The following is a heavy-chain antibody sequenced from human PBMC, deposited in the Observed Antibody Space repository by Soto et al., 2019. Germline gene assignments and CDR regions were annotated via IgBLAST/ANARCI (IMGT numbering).Heavy chain of an antibody. CDR1: GFTFSIYA. CDR2: ISYDGSNK. V-gene: IGHV3-30-3*01. Sequence: QVQLVESGGGVVQPGRSLRLSCAASGFTFSIYAMHWVSQAPGKGLEWVAVISYDGSNKYYADSVKGRFTISRDNSKNTRYLQMNSLRTEDTAVYYCARARLDTPALDYWGQGTLVTVSS. CDR3: ARARLDTPALDY. J-gene: IGHJ4*02. D-gene: IGHD2-2*01.